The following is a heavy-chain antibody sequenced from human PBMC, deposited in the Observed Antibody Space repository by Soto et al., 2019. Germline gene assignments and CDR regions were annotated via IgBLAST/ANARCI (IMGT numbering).Heavy chain of an antibody. Sequence: GGSLRLSCAASGFTFSSYWMSWVRQAPGKGLEWVANIKQDGSEKYYVDSVKGRFTISRDNAKNSLYLQMNSLRAEDTAVYYCARGAVDDIVVVVAAPDYWGQGTLVTVSS. J-gene: IGHJ4*02. V-gene: IGHV3-7*01. D-gene: IGHD2-15*01. CDR1: GFTFSSYW. CDR2: IKQDGSEK. CDR3: ARGAVDDIVVVVAAPDY.